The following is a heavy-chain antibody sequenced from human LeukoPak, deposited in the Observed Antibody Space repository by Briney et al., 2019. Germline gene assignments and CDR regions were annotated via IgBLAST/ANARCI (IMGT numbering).Heavy chain of an antibody. CDR2: ISAYNGNT. CDR3: ARDTLRFLEWLPPGTYYYYYMDV. CDR1: GYTFTSYG. V-gene: IGHV1-18*01. D-gene: IGHD3-3*01. J-gene: IGHJ6*03. Sequence: ASVKVSCKASGYTFTSYGISWVRQAPGQGLEWMGWISAYNGNTNYAQKLQGRVTMTTDTSTSTAYMELRSLRSDDTAVYYCARDTLRFLEWLPPGTYYYYYMDVWGKGTTVTVSS.